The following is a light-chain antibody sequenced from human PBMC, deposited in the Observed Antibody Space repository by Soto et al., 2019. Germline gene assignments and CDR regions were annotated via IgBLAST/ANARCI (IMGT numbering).Light chain of an antibody. CDR3: QQYHDWPPWT. CDR1: QSVSSN. Sequence: ETVMTQSPATLSVSPGERATLSCRASQSVSSNLAWYQQKPGQAPRLLIYGASTRATGIPTRFSGRGSGTDSALTISRLQSDDFALYYCQQYHDWPPWTFGQGTKVEVK. J-gene: IGKJ1*01. V-gene: IGKV3-15*01. CDR2: GAS.